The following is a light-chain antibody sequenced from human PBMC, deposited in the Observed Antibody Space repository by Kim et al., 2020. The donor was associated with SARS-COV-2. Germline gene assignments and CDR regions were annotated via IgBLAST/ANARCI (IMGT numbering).Light chain of an antibody. V-gene: IGLV3-10*01. J-gene: IGLJ3*02. Sequence: PGQTARITCSGSALPKKYAYWYQQKSGQAPVLVIYEDSKRPSGIPERFSGSSSGTMATLTISGAQVEDEADYYCYSTDSIGNHRVFGGGTQLTVL. CDR1: ALPKKY. CDR3: YSTDSIGNHRV. CDR2: EDS.